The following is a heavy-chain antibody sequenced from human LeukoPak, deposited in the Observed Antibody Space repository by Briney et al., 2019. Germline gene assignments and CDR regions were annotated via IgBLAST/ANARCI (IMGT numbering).Heavy chain of an antibody. CDR1: GFTFSSYG. CDR2: ISYDGSNK. D-gene: IGHD2-2*01. J-gene: IGHJ5*02. Sequence: HAGGSLRLSCAASGFTFSSYGMHWVRQAPGKGLEWVAVISYDGSNKYYADSVKGRFTISRDNSKNTLYLQMNSLRAEDTAVYYCARNGIYQLHWVWFDPWGQGTLVTVSS. V-gene: IGHV3-30*19. CDR3: ARNGIYQLHWVWFDP.